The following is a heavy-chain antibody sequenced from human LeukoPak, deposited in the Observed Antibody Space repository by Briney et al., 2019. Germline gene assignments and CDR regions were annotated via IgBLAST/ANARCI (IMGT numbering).Heavy chain of an antibody. Sequence: GASVKVSCKASGYTFTSYGISWVRQAPGQGLEWMGWISAYNGNTNYAQKLQGRVTMTTDTSTSTAYMELSRLRSDDTAVYYCARVMFPYSSSWYYFDYWGQGTLVTVSS. CDR1: GYTFTSYG. D-gene: IGHD6-13*01. CDR3: ARVMFPYSSSWYYFDY. J-gene: IGHJ4*02. CDR2: ISAYNGNT. V-gene: IGHV1-18*01.